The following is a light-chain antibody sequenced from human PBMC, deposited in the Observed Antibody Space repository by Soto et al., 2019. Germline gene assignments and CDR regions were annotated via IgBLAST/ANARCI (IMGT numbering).Light chain of an antibody. CDR1: QSVAKNY. Sequence: EIVLTQSPGTLALSPGERATLSCRASQSVAKNYLAWDQQKPGQAPRLLIHGASSRATGIPDRFSGSGSGTDFTLTISRLEPEDFALFYCQQYGTVPLTFGGGTKVEIK. J-gene: IGKJ4*01. CDR2: GAS. CDR3: QQYGTVPLT. V-gene: IGKV3-20*01.